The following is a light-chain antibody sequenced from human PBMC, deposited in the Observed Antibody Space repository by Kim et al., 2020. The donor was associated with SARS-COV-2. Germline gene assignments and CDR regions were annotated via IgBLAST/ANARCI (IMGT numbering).Light chain of an antibody. J-gene: IGLJ2*01. CDR2: GNS. Sequence: QGVTISCTGSTSNIGAGYGVNWYQQLPGTAPKLLIYGNSNRPSGVPDRFSGSKSGTSASLAITGLQAEDEADYYCQSYDSSLSGSVLGGGTQLTVL. CDR3: QSYDSSLSGSV. V-gene: IGLV1-40*01. CDR1: TSNIGAGYG.